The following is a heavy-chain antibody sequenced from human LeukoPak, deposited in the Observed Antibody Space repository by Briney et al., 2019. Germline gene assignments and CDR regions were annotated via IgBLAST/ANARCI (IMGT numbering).Heavy chain of an antibody. CDR1: GFTVSSNY. J-gene: IGHJ4*02. CDR3: ARAPRYNWNYGYYFDY. CDR2: IYSGGST. V-gene: IGHV3-66*01. D-gene: IGHD1-7*01. Sequence: GGSLRLSCAASGFTVSSNYMSWVRQAPGKGLEWVSVIYSGGSTYYADSVKGRFTISRDNSKNTLYLQMNSLRAEDTAVYYCARAPRYNWNYGYYFDYWGQGTLVTVSS.